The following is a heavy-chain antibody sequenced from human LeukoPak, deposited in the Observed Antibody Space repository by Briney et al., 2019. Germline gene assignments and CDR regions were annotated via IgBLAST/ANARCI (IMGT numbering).Heavy chain of an antibody. Sequence: PSETLSLTCAVYGGSFSGYYWSWIRQPPGKGLEWIGEINHSGSTNYNPSLKSRVTISVDTSKNQFSLKLSSVTAADTAVYYCARDRGPKSGGFGEDYAFDIWGQGTMVTVSS. V-gene: IGHV4-34*01. D-gene: IGHD3-10*01. J-gene: IGHJ3*02. CDR3: ARDRGPKSGGFGEDYAFDI. CDR1: GGSFSGYY. CDR2: INHSGST.